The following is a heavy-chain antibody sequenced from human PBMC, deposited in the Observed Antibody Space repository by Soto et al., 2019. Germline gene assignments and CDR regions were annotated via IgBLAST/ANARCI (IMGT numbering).Heavy chain of an antibody. CDR2: IVGSGDST. J-gene: IGHJ4*02. CDR3: AKDGSYYDFDY. V-gene: IGHV3-23*01. D-gene: IGHD1-26*01. CDR1: GFTFTNYA. Sequence: GGSLRLSCAASGFTFTNYAMNWVRQAPGKGLEWVSAIVGSGDSTYYADSVKGRFTISRDNSENTLYLQMNSLRAEDTAVYYCAKDGSYYDFDYWGQGTLVTVSS.